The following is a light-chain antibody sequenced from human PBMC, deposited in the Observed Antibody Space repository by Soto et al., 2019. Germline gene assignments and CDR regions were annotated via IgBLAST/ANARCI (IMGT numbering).Light chain of an antibody. CDR3: QQYDNLRIT. Sequence: DIQMTQSPPSLSASVGDRVTFTCQASQDISNNLNWYQQKPGKAPKYLIYGASNLETGVPSRFNGRGSGIDFAFTITSRQPEDIATYYCQQYDNLRITFGQGTRLEIK. CDR1: QDISNN. J-gene: IGKJ5*01. CDR2: GAS. V-gene: IGKV1-33*01.